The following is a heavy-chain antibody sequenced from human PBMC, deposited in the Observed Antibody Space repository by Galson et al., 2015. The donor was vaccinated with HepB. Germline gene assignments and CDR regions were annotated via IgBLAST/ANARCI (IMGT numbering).Heavy chain of an antibody. CDR1: GGTFSSYA. J-gene: IGHJ5*02. CDR2: IIPIFGIA. CDR3: ARRVGLHGSNWFDP. D-gene: IGHD5-18*01. Sequence: SVKVSCKASGGTFSSYAISWVRQAPGQGLEWMGGIIPIFGIANYAQKFQGRVTITADKSTSTAYMELSSLRSEDTAVYYCARRVGLHGSNWFDPWGQGTLVTVSS. V-gene: IGHV1-69*10.